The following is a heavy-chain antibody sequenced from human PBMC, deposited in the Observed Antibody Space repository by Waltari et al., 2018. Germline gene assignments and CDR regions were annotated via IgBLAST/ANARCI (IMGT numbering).Heavy chain of an antibody. Sequence: EVQLLESGGGLVQPGWYLRLSCEASGFTFRSYWMHWVCKTLGKGLVWVARISSDGNTTTYADSVKGRFTISRYNAKNTLYLQMNSLRAEDTALYYCARVEYTYGPYCFDSWGQGTPVTVSS. V-gene: IGHV3-74*01. D-gene: IGHD5-18*01. CDR3: ARVEYTYGPYCFDS. J-gene: IGHJ4*02. CDR1: GFTFRSYW. CDR2: ISSDGNTT.